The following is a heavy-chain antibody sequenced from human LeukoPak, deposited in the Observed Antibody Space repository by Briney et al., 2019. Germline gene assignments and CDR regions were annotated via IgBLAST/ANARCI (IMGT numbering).Heavy chain of an antibody. CDR3: ARGLAAAYDYSWLDP. V-gene: IGHV4-4*02. D-gene: IGHD5-12*01. CDR1: GGSISSSNW. J-gene: IGHJ5*02. CDR2: IYHSGST. Sequence: PSGTLSLTCAVSGGSISSSNWWSWVRQPPGKGLEWIGEIYHSGSTNYNPSLQSRVTMSVDMSKNQFSLKLTSVTAADTAVYFCARGLAAAYDYSWLDPWGQGILVTVSS.